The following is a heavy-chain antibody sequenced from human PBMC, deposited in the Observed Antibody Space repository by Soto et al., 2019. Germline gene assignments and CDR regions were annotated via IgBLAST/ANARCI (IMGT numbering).Heavy chain of an antibody. D-gene: IGHD1-20*01. Sequence: PGGSLRLSCAASGFPFSSYSMSWVRQAPGKGLEWVSAISGSGGSTYYADSVKGRFTISRDNSKNTLYLQMNSLRAEDTAVYYCAKDPAYNWNPVGGNYWGQGTLVTVSS. V-gene: IGHV3-23*01. J-gene: IGHJ4*02. CDR1: GFPFSSYS. CDR3: AKDPAYNWNPVGGNY. CDR2: ISGSGGST.